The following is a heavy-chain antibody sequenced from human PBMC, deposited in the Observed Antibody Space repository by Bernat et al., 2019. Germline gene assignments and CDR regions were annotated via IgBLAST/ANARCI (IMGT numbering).Heavy chain of an antibody. CDR1: GYTFTSYA. Sequence: QVQLVQSGAEVKKPGASVKVSCKASGYTFTSYAMHWVRQAPGQRLEWMGWINAGNGNTKYSQKFQGRVTITRDTSASTAYMELSSLRSEDTAVYYCARARGCIAAREDNWFDPWGQGTLVTVSS. CDR2: INAGNGNT. V-gene: IGHV1-3*01. D-gene: IGHD6-6*01. J-gene: IGHJ5*02. CDR3: ARARGCIAAREDNWFDP.